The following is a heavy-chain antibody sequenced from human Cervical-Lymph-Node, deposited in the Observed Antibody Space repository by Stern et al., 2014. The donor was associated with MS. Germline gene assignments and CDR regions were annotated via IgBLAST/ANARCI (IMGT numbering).Heavy chain of an antibody. Sequence: EDQLVESGGGLVQTGGSLRLSCAASGFTFSSYDMHWVRQATGKGLEWVSAIGTAGDTYYPGSVKGRFTIARENAKNSLYLQMNSLRAGDTAVYYCARDRGDGLFDLWGRGTLVTVSS. CDR1: GFTFSSYD. V-gene: IGHV3-13*01. CDR3: ARDRGDGLFDL. D-gene: IGHD5-24*01. J-gene: IGHJ2*01. CDR2: IGTAGDT.